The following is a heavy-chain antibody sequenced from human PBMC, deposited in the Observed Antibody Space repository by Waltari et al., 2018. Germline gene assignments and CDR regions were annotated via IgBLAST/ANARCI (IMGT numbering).Heavy chain of an antibody. CDR2: LNPSTGGT. Sequence: QVLLVQSGAEVKKSGASVKVSCKASGYTFTNFFLHWLRQAPGQGLEWMGRLNPSTGGTDYAQRCQGRLTLTRDTSINTAFLELNTVTSGDTGVYYCARESARWKGYSDYDWGYWGQGTLVTVSS. V-gene: IGHV1-2*05. CDR1: GYTFTNFF. CDR3: ARESARWKGYSDYDWGY. J-gene: IGHJ4*02. D-gene: IGHD5-12*01.